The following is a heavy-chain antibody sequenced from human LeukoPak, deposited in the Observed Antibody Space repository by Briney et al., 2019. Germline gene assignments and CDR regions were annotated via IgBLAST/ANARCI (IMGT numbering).Heavy chain of an antibody. V-gene: IGHV5-51*01. J-gene: IGHJ4*02. Sequence: GESLKISCKGSGYSFTSYWIGGVRQMPGKGLEWMGIIYPGDSDTRYSPSFQGQVTISADKSISTAYLQWSSLKASDTAMYYCARHKGYSSGWSNFDYWGQGTLVTVSS. CDR3: ARHKGYSSGWSNFDY. CDR2: IYPGDSDT. D-gene: IGHD6-19*01. CDR1: GYSFTSYW.